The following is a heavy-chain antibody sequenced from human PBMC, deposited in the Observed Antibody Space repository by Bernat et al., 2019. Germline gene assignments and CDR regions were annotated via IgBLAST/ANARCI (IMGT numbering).Heavy chain of an antibody. CDR2: IWYDGSNK. CDR1: GFTFSSYG. CDR3: SRGSSDVDTAMAPLLDSMGFDP. Sequence: QVQLVESGGGVVQPGRSLRLSCAASGFTFSSYGMHWVRQAPGKGLEWVAVIWYDGSNKYYADSVQGRFTISRDNSKNTLYLQMNSLRAEDTAVYYCSRGSSDVDTAMAPLLDSMGFDPWGQGTLVTVSS. D-gene: IGHD5-18*01. J-gene: IGHJ5*02. V-gene: IGHV3-33*01.